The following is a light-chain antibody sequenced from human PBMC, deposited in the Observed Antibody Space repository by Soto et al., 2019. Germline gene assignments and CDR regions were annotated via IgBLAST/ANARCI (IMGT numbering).Light chain of an antibody. CDR3: QQRSNWPPIT. J-gene: IGKJ5*01. CDR1: QSVSSY. CDR2: DAS. V-gene: IGKV3-11*01. Sequence: EIVLTQSPGTLSLSPGERATLSCRVSQSVSSYLAWYQQKPGQAPRLLIYDASNRATGIPARFSGRGSGTDFTLTISSLEPEDFAVYYCQQRSNWPPITFGQGTRLEIK.